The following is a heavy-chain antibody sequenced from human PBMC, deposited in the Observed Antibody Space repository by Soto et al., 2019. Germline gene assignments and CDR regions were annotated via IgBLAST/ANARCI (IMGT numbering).Heavy chain of an antibody. Sequence: QVQLVQSGAEVKKPGSSVKVSCKASGGTFGSYAISWVRQAPGQGLEWMGGIIPITATANYAQKFQGRVTITADESTSTASMQLSSLRSEDTAVYYCARSQGSSTSLEIYYYYYYGMDVWGQGTTVTLSS. CDR2: IIPITATA. CDR3: ARSQGSSTSLEIYYYYYYGMDV. V-gene: IGHV1-69*01. D-gene: IGHD2-2*01. CDR1: GGTFGSYA. J-gene: IGHJ6*02.